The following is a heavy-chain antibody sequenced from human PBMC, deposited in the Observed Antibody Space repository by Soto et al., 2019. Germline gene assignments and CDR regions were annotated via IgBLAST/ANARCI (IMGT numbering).Heavy chain of an antibody. CDR1: GFTFSNAW. D-gene: IGHD3-22*01. CDR2: IKSKTDGGTT. V-gene: IGHV3-15*07. CDR3: TTATFNSYYYDSSGYYYYYGMDV. Sequence: EVQLVESGGGLVKPGGSLRLSCAASGFTFSNAWMNWVRQAPGKGLEWVGRIKSKTDGGTTDYAAPVKGRFTISRDDSKNTLYLQMNSLKTEDTAVYYCTTATFNSYYYDSSGYYYYYGMDVWGQGTTVTVSS. J-gene: IGHJ6*02.